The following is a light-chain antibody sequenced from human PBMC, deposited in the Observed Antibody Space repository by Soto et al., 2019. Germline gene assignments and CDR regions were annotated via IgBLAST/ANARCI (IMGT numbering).Light chain of an antibody. V-gene: IGKV1-33*01. Sequence: DIQMTQSPSSLSASVGDRLTITCQASQDISNFLNWYQQKPGRAPKLLIYLASTLEKGVPSRFSGSGSGTLFTLTISSLQPEDFATYYCQQFDNAPPKLTFGGGTKVDIK. CDR3: QQFDNAPPKLT. CDR2: LAS. CDR1: QDISNF. J-gene: IGKJ4*01.